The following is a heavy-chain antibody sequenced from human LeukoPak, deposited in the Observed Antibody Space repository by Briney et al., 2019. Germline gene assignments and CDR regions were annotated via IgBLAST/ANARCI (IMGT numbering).Heavy chain of an antibody. J-gene: IGHJ4*02. Sequence: GESLKISCKGSGYSFTSYWIGWVRLMPGKGLEWMGIIYPGDSDTRYSPSFQGQVTISADKSISTAYLQWSSLKTSDTAMYYCARWAAAAGGYFDYWGQGTLVTVPS. CDR3: ARWAAAAGGYFDY. CDR1: GYSFTSYW. CDR2: IYPGDSDT. D-gene: IGHD6-13*01. V-gene: IGHV5-51*01.